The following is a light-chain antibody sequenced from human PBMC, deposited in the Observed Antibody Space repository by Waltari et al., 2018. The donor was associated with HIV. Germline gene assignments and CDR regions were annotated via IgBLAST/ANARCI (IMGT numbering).Light chain of an antibody. CDR2: AAS. Sequence: DIQLTQSPSFLSASVGDRVTITCRASQDISSYLAWYQQKPGKAPKLLIYAASTLQSGVPSRFSGSGSGTECTLTISSLQPEDFASYCCQQLNSFPLTFGGGTKVEIK. CDR1: QDISSY. V-gene: IGKV1-9*01. CDR3: QQLNSFPLT. J-gene: IGKJ4*01.